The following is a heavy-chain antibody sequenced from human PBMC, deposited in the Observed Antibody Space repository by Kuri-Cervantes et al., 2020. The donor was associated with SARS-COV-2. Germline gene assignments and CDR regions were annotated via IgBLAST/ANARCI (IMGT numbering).Heavy chain of an antibody. CDR2: MKSKTDVGTT. D-gene: IGHD2-8*01. J-gene: IGHJ4*02. Sequence: GESLKISCAASGFTFSNAWMSWVRQAPGKGLEWVGRMKSKTDVGTTDYAAPVKGRFTISRDDSKNTLYLQMNSLKTEDTAVYYCTTTYCTNGVCYTNSFDYWGQGTLVTVSS. CDR3: TTTYCTNGVCYTNSFDY. V-gene: IGHV3-15*01. CDR1: GFTFSNAW.